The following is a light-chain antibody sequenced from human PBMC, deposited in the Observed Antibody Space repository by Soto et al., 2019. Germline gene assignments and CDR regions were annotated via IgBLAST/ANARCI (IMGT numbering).Light chain of an antibody. J-gene: IGKJ2*03. V-gene: IGKV2-28*01. CDR3: MQALESPYS. CDR2: VAS. CDR1: QSLLHSDGYIY. Sequence: DXVLTQSPLSLPVTPGEPTSISCRSSQSLLHSDGYIYLDWFLQKPGQPPQLLIYVASNRASGVPDRFSGSGSGTDFTLKISRVAAEDVGVYYCMQALESPYSFGQGTKLEIK.